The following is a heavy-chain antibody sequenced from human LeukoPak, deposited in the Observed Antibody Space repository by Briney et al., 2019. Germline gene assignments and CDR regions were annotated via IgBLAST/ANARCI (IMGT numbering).Heavy chain of an antibody. CDR2: ISYDGSNK. J-gene: IGHJ4*02. D-gene: IGHD6-13*01. V-gene: IGHV3-30*04. Sequence: GGSLRLSCAASGFTFSSYAMHWVRQAPGKGLEWVAVISYDGSNKYYADSVKGRFTISRDNSKNTLYLQMNSLRAEDTAVYYCARGRETDSSSSDYWGQGTLVTVSS. CDR3: ARGRETDSSSSDY. CDR1: GFTFSSYA.